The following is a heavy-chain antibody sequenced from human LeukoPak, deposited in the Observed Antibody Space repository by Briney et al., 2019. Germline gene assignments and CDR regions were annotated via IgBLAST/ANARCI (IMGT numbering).Heavy chain of an antibody. CDR1: GFIFSNSG. CDR2: ITATGGNT. CDR3: AKRGNSGLYFFDY. D-gene: IGHD1/OR15-1a*01. V-gene: IGHV3-23*01. Sequence: GGSLRLSCAASGFIFSNSGMSCVRQPPGKGPEWVSSITATGGNTFYSDSVKGRSTISRDNSNNTLYLQLNNMNTGDTALYYCAKRGNSGLYFFDYWGRGILVTVFS. J-gene: IGHJ4*02.